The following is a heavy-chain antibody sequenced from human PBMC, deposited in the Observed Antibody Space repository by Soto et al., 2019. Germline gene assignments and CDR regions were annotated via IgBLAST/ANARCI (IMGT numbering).Heavy chain of an antibody. J-gene: IGHJ6*02. CDR3: SRELPTTIRGGYYYSYGMDV. D-gene: IGHD1-20*01. CDR2: LHSDGSTT. CDR1: GFILSSYW. Sequence: EGQLVESGGGLVQPGGSLTLSCAASGFILSSYWMHWVRQAPGKGLVWVSRLHSDGSTTTYADSVKGRFTISRDNAKNTLYLQMNSLRAEDTAVYYCSRELPTTIRGGYYYSYGMDVWGQ. V-gene: IGHV3-74*03.